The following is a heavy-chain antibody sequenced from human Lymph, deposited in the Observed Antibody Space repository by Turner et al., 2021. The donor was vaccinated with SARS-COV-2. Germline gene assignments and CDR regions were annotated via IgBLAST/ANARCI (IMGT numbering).Heavy chain of an antibody. CDR3: ARDLGTYGMDV. CDR1: GIIVSRNY. V-gene: IGHV3-53*02. D-gene: IGHD6-13*01. Sequence: EVQLVETGGGLIPPWGFLSLSCAASGIIVSRNYMNWVRQGPGKGLEWVSVIYSGGTTYSADSVKGRFTISRENSKKTLYLQMNSLRVEDTAVYYCARDLGTYGMDVWGQGTTVTVSS. CDR2: IYSGGTT. J-gene: IGHJ6*02.